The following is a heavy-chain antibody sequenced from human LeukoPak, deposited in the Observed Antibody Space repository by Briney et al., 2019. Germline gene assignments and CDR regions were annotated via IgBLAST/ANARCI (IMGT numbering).Heavy chain of an antibody. CDR3: ARANYGGNIDY. CDR1: GGSISSSSYY. D-gene: IGHD4-23*01. V-gene: IGHV4-39*07. Sequence: PSETLSLTCTVSGGSISSSSYYWGWLRQPPGKGLEWIGSIYYSGSTYYNPSLKSRVTISVDTSKNQFSLKLSSVTAADTAVYYCARANYGGNIDYWGQGTLVTVSS. CDR2: IYYSGST. J-gene: IGHJ4*02.